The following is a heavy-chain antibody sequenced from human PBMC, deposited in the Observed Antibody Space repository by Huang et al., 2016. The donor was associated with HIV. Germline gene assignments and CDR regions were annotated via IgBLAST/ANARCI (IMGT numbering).Heavy chain of an antibody. CDR2: ISYDGRNK. J-gene: IGHJ4*02. V-gene: IGHV3-30*18. Sequence: QVQLVESGGGVVEPGRSLRVSCAASGFYFCDSGMHWVGRGPGKGLEWVAVISYDGRNKFYADSVKGRFTISRDNSKNTVYLQMNSLRAGDTAVYYCAKDRRAYYYGSGIEYWGQGARVTVSS. D-gene: IGHD3-10*01. CDR3: AKDRRAYYYGSGIEY. CDR1: GFYFCDSG.